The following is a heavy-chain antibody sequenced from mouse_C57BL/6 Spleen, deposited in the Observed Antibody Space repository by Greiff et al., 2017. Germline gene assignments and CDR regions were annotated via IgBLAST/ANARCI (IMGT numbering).Heavy chain of an antibody. CDR1: GYTFTDYE. V-gene: IGHV1-15*01. Sequence: VQLQQSGAELVRPGASVTLSCKASGYTFTDYEMHWVKQTPVHGLEWIGAIDPETGGTAYNQKFKGKAILTADKSSSTAYMELRSLTSEDSAVYYCTRWDGNPFDYWGQGTTLTVSS. CDR2: IDPETGGT. J-gene: IGHJ2*01. D-gene: IGHD2-1*01. CDR3: TRWDGNPFDY.